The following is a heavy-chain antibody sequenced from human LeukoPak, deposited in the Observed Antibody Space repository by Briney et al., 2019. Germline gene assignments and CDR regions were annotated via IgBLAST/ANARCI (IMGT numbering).Heavy chain of an antibody. CDR3: ARTERLIPPYYFDY. Sequence: PSETLSLTCTVSGGSISSSSYYWGWVRQPPGKGLEWIGSIYYSGSTYYNPPLKSRVTISVDTSKNQFSLKLSSVTAADTAVYYCARTERLIPPYYFDYWGQGTLVTVSS. CDR1: GGSISSSSYY. J-gene: IGHJ4*02. D-gene: IGHD1-1*01. V-gene: IGHV4-39*07. CDR2: IYYSGST.